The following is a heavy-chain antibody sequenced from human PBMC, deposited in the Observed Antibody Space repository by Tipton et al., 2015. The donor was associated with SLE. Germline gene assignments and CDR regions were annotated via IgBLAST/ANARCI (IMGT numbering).Heavy chain of an antibody. CDR3: ATERGYTSLLGN. CDR2: IATAGDT. J-gene: IGHJ4*02. CDR1: GFTFSRYD. D-gene: IGHD5-18*01. Sequence: SLRLSCAASGFTFSRYDMHLVRQGPGKGLEWVSAIATAGDTYYPGSVKGRFTISRDNAKNSLYLEMNSLRDEDTAVYYCATERGYTSLLGNWGQGTLVTVSS. V-gene: IGHV3-13*01.